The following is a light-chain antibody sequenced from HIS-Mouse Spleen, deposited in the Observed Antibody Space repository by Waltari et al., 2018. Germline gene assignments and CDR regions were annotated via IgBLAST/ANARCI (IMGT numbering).Light chain of an antibody. CDR1: SSNIGSNT. CDR3: AAWDDSLNGPV. Sequence: QSVLTQPPSASGTPGQRVTISCSGSSSNIGSNTVNWYQQLPGTAPKPLTYSNNQRPSGGPDRFSGSKSDTSASLAISGLQSEDEADYYCAAWDDSLNGPVFGGGTKLTVL. J-gene: IGLJ2*01. V-gene: IGLV1-44*01. CDR2: SNN.